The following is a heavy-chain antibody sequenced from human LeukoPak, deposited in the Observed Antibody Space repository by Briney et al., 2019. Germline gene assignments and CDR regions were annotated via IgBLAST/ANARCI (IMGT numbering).Heavy chain of an antibody. V-gene: IGHV4-59*12. CDR2: IYSTRST. CDR1: GGSMSSYY. J-gene: IGHJ6*03. CDR3: ARRNYYYYYYMDV. Sequence: SETLSLTCTVSGGSMSSYYWSWLRQPPGKGLEWIGYIYSTRSTNYNPSLKSRVTISVDTSKNQFSLKLSSVTAADTAVYYCARRNYYYYYYMDVWGKGTTVTVSS.